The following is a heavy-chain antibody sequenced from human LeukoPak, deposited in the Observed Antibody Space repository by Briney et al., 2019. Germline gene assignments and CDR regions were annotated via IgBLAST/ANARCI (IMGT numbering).Heavy chain of an antibody. J-gene: IGHJ4*02. D-gene: IGHD6-13*01. CDR2: LNGDGSQT. CDR3: AREGGEQELAN. CDR1: GFTFSNYW. V-gene: IGHV3-74*01. Sequence: PGGCLRLSCAASGFTFSNYWMHWVRQAPGKGLVWLSRLNGDGSQTRYADSVNGRFTISRDNAKNTVYLQMNSLRVEDTAVYFCAREGGEQELANWGQGTLVTVYS.